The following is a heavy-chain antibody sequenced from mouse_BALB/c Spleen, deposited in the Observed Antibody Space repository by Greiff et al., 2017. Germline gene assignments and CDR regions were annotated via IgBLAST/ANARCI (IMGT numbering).Heavy chain of an antibody. CDR1: GYTFTSYW. CDR2: INPSNGRT. CDR3: AIQYYYAMDY. V-gene: IGHV1S81*02. J-gene: IGHJ4*01. Sequence: QVQLQQPGAELVKPGASVKLSCKASGYTFTSYWMHWVKQRPGQGLEWIGEINPSNGRTNYNEKFKSKATLTVDKSSSTAYMQLSSLTSEDSAVYYCAIQYYYAMDYWGQGTSVTVSS.